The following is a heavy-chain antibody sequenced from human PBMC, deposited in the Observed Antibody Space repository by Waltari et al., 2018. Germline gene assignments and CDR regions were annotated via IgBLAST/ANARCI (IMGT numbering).Heavy chain of an antibody. CDR3: AKVIAAADYYFDY. CDR1: GFTFSSYA. D-gene: IGHD6-13*01. V-gene: IGHV3-23*01. CDR2: ISGSGGST. Sequence: EVQLLESGGGLVQPGGSLRLSCAASGFTFSSYAMSWVSQAPGKGLEWVSAISGSGGSTYYADSVKGRFTISRDNSKNTLYLQMNSLRAEDTAVYYCAKVIAAADYYFDYWGQGTLVTVSS. J-gene: IGHJ4*02.